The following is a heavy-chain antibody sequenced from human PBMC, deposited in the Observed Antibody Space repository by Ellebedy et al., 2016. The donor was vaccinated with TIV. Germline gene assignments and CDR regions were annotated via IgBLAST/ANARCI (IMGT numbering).Heavy chain of an antibody. CDR1: GGSISSSSYY. CDR3: ARTSSGYSSSSKGRPGEYGYYYYGMDV. Sequence: MPSETLSLTCTVSGGSISSSSYYWGWIRQPPGKGLEWIGSIYYSGSTYYNPSLKSRVTISVDTSKNQFSLKLSSVTAADTAVYYCARTSSGYSSSSKGRPGEYGYYYYGMDVWGQGATVTVSS. CDR2: IYYSGST. V-gene: IGHV4-39*01. J-gene: IGHJ6*02. D-gene: IGHD6-6*01.